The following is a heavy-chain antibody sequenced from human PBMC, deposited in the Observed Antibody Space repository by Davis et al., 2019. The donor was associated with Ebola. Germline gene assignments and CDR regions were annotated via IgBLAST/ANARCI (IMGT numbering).Heavy chain of an antibody. J-gene: IGHJ4*02. Sequence: GESLKISCAASGFTFSSYWMHWVRQAPGKGLEWISGVSGSGGSTYYADSVKGRFTVSRDNSKNSLYMEVNSLRVEDTAVYYCARDGSGYYPGDYWGQGSLVTVSS. CDR1: GFTFSSYW. V-gene: IGHV3-23*01. CDR3: ARDGSGYYPGDY. CDR2: VSGSGGST. D-gene: IGHD5-12*01.